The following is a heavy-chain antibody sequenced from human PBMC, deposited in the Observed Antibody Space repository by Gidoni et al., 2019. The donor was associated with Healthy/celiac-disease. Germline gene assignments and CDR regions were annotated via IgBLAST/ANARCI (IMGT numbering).Heavy chain of an antibody. D-gene: IGHD6-19*01. CDR3: ARQVLSSGWYVDY. V-gene: IGHV5-10-1*03. Sequence: EVQLLQSGAEVKKPGSSLSLSCRVSGYSFTSYWISWVRQMPGKGLEWMGRIDPSDSYTNYSPSFQGHVTISADKSISTAYLQWSSLKASDTAMYYCARQVLSSGWYVDYWGQGTLVTVSS. J-gene: IGHJ4*02. CDR1: GYSFTSYW. CDR2: IDPSDSYT.